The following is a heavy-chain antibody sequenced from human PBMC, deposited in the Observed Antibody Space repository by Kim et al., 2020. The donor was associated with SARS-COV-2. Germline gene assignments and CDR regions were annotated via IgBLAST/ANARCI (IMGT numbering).Heavy chain of an antibody. D-gene: IGHD3-16*01. CDR3: ATVDCRKAICLHY. CDR2: IKSEGGGGTA. V-gene: IGHV3-15*01. CDR1: GFTFKNAW. Sequence: GGSLRLSCAASGFTFKNAWMTWVRQAPGKGPEWVARIKSEGGGGTADYAAPVKVRFTIARDDLKSTLSLQMNSLKTEDTAVYHCATVDCRKAICLHYWGQGNLVTVAT. J-gene: IGHJ4*02.